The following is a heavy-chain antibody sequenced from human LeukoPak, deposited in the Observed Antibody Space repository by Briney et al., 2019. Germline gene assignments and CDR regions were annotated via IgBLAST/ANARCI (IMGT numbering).Heavy chain of an antibody. CDR1: GGSISTYY. CDR3: ARDRRLGELSAPFDY. D-gene: IGHD3-16*02. J-gene: IGHJ4*02. V-gene: IGHV4-34*01. Sequence: PSETLSLTCTVSGGSISTYYWSWIRQPPGKGLEWIGEINHSGSTNYNPSLKSRVTISVDTSKNQFSLKLSSVTAADTAVYYCARDRRLGELSAPFDYWGQGTLVTVSS. CDR2: INHSGST.